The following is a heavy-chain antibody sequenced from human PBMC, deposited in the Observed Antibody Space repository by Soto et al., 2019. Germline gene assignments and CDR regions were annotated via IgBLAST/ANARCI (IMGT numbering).Heavy chain of an antibody. D-gene: IGHD2-21*01. V-gene: IGHV1-69*08. Sequence: QVQLVQSGAEVKKPGSSVKVSCKASGGTFSSYTISWVRQAPGQGLEWMGRIIPILGIANYAQKFQGRVTITADKSTSTAYKELSSLRSEDTAVYYCARDPSAGDSAGYWGQGTLVSVSS. J-gene: IGHJ4*02. CDR3: ARDPSAGDSAGY. CDR2: IIPILGIA. CDR1: GGTFSSYT.